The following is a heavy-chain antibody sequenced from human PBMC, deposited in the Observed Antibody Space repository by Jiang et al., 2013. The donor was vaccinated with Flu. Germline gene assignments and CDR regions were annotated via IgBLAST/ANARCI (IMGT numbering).Heavy chain of an antibody. Sequence: QVHLVESGGGVVQPGGSLRLSCAASGFSFNYYGMHWVRQSPGKGLEWVASLWHDGSNRFYGDSVRGRFTISRDNSKNTLYLQMSSLRPEDTAVYFCATLRGSTYDTFLADFWGQGTLVTVSS. CDR3: ATLRGSTYDTFLADF. CDR2: LWHDGSNR. V-gene: IGHV3-30*02. J-gene: IGHJ4*02. CDR1: GFSFNYYG. D-gene: IGHD2-2*01.